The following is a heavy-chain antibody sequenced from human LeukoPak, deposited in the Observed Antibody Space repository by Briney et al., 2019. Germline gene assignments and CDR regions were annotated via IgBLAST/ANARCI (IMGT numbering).Heavy chain of an antibody. CDR3: ARMAVFGVVIHPYYFDY. D-gene: IGHD3-3*01. Sequence: SVKVSCKASGGTFSSYAISWVRRAPGRGLEWMGGIIPIFGTANYAQKFQGRVTITADESTSTAYMELSSLRSEDTAVYYCARMAVFGVVIHPYYFDYWGQGTLVTVSS. J-gene: IGHJ4*02. V-gene: IGHV1-69*13. CDR2: IIPIFGTA. CDR1: GGTFSSYA.